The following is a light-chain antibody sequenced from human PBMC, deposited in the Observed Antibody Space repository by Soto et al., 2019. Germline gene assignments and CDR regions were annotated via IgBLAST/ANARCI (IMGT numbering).Light chain of an antibody. CDR2: GAS. V-gene: IGKV3-20*01. J-gene: IGKJ1*01. CDR1: QSVSSSY. Sequence: EIVLTQSPGTLSLSPGERASLSCGASQSVSSSYLAWYQQKPGQAPRLLIYGASNRATGIPDRFSGSGSGADFTLTITRLEPEDFEVYYCQQLGSSLWKFGKGTKVDIX. CDR3: QQLGSSLWK.